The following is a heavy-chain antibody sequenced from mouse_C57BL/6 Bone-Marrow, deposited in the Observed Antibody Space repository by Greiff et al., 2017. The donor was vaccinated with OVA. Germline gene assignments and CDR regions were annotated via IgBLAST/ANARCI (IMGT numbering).Heavy chain of an antibody. Sequence: EVQLQQSGPELVKPGASVKISCKASGYTFTDYYMNWVKQSHGKSLEWIGDINPNNGGTSYNQKFKGKATLTVDKSSSTAYMELRSLTSEDSAVYYCARSPPYYYGSSFYAMDYWGQGTSVTVSS. CDR1: GYTFTDYY. CDR3: ARSPPYYYGSSFYAMDY. V-gene: IGHV1-26*01. J-gene: IGHJ4*01. D-gene: IGHD1-1*01. CDR2: INPNNGGT.